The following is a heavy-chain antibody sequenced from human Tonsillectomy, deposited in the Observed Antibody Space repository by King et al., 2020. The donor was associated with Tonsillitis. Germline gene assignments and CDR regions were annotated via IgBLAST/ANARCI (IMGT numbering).Heavy chain of an antibody. D-gene: IGHD6-13*01. J-gene: IGHJ5*02. Sequence: GQLVQSGAEVKKPGESLKISCQGSGYSFTNYWIGWVRQMPGKGLEWMGSIYPRDSDTRYSLSFQGQVTISVDKSMNTAYLQWSSLKASDTAMYYCARQIAAADPLIDPWGQGTLVTVSS. CDR1: GYSFTNYW. CDR2: IYPRDSDT. V-gene: IGHV5-51*01. CDR3: ARQIAAADPLIDP.